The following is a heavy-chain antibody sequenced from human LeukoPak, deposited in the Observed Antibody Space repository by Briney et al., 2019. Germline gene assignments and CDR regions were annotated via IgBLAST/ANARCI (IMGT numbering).Heavy chain of an antibody. CDR1: GFTFSSYS. CDR3: ARAPTYYYDSSGPILLAHYYMDV. Sequence: PGGSLRLSCAASGFTFSSYSMNWVRQAPGKGLEWVSSISSSSIYIYYTDSVKGRFTISKDNAKNSLYVQMTRLRAEDTAVYYCARAPTYYYDSSGPILLAHYYMDVWGRGTTVAVSS. D-gene: IGHD3-22*01. V-gene: IGHV3-21*01. CDR2: ISSSSIYI. J-gene: IGHJ6*03.